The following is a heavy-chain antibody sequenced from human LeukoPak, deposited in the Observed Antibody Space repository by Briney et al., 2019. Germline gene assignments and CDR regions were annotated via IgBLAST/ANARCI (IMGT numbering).Heavy chain of an antibody. Sequence: GASVKVSCKASGYTFTGYYMHWVRQPPGQGLEWMGWINPNSGGTNYAQKFQGRVTMTRDTSISTAYMELSRLRSDDTAVYYCARVGTVLLWFGASAEYFQHWGQGTLVTVSS. V-gene: IGHV1-2*02. CDR3: ARVGTVLLWFGASAEYFQH. CDR2: INPNSGGT. D-gene: IGHD3-10*01. J-gene: IGHJ1*01. CDR1: GYTFTGYY.